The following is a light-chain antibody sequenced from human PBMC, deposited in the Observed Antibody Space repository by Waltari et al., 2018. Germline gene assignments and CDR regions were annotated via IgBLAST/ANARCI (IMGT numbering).Light chain of an antibody. Sequence: QSALTQPASVSGSPGQSITISCTGPSSDVGNYDLFSWYQQHPNKAPKLIIYEGNKRPSGVSNRFSGSTSGNTASLTISGLQAEDEADYFCCSYAGSATFAVFGGGTKLTVL. CDR2: EGN. CDR1: SSDVGNYDL. J-gene: IGLJ3*02. CDR3: CSYAGSATFAV. V-gene: IGLV2-23*03.